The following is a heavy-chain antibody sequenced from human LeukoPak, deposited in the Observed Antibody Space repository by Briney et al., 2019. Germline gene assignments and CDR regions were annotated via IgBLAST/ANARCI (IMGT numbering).Heavy chain of an antibody. D-gene: IGHD4/OR15-4a*01. CDR3: ARRAGAYSHPYDY. CDR2: IYNSSRI. J-gene: IGHJ4*02. CDR1: GFTVSSNS. V-gene: IGHV3-53*01. Sequence: GGSLRLSCTVSGFTVSSNSMSWVRQAPGKGLEWVSFIYNSSRIHYSDSVKGRFTISRDNSKNTLYLQMNSLRAEDTAVYYCARRAGAYSHPYDYWGQGTLVTVSS.